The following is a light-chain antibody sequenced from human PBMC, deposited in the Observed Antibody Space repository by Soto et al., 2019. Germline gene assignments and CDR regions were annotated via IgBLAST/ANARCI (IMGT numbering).Light chain of an antibody. CDR3: QQYINWPPTYT. CDR2: RAS. Sequence: EIVMLQSPATLSLSPGERATLSCRASQSVDSNLSWYQQKPGQPPRLLIYRASARATGVPARFSGSGSETDFPLTISSLQSDDFAVYYCQQYINWPPTYTFGQGTKLEI. J-gene: IGKJ2*01. V-gene: IGKV3-15*01. CDR1: QSVDSN.